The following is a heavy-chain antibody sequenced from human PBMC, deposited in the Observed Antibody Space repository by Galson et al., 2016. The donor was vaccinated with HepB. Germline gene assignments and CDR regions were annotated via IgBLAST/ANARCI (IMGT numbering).Heavy chain of an antibody. CDR1: GDSISSYY. D-gene: IGHD6-19*01. CDR2: VHNSGYT. CDR3: ARWYSSFDY. V-gene: IGHV4-59*01. Sequence: SETLSLTCTVSGDSISSYYWHWIRLPTGKGLEWIGYVHNSGYTTYNPSLNGRVTISMDTSKNQFSLKLSSVTAADTAVYSCARWYSSFDYVGHGILVTVSS. J-gene: IGHJ4*03.